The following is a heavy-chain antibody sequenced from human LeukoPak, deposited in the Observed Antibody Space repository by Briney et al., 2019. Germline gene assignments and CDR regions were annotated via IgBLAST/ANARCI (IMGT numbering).Heavy chain of an antibody. J-gene: IGHJ6*03. V-gene: IGHV1-18*01. Sequence: GASVKVSCKASGYTFTSYGISRVRQAPGQGLEWMGWISAYNGNTNYAQKLQGRVTMTTDTSTSTAYMELRSLRSDDTAVYYCARGELYYDYVWGSYRYSYYMDVWGKGTTVTVSS. CDR1: GYTFTSYG. D-gene: IGHD3-16*02. CDR2: ISAYNGNT. CDR3: ARGELYYDYVWGSYRYSYYMDV.